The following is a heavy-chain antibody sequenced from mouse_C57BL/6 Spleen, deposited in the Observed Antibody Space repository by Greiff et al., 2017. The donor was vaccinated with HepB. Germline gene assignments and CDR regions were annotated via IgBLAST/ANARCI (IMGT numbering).Heavy chain of an antibody. CDR1: GYAFSSSW. J-gene: IGHJ3*01. Sequence: VQLQESGPELVKPGASVKISCKASGYAFSSSWMNWVKQRPGKGLEWIGRIYPGDGDTNYNGKFKGKATLTADKSSSTAYMQLSSLTSEDSAVYFCGPSHSNGFAYWGQGTLVTVSA. D-gene: IGHD2-5*01. V-gene: IGHV1-82*01. CDR3: GPSHSNGFAY. CDR2: IYPGDGDT.